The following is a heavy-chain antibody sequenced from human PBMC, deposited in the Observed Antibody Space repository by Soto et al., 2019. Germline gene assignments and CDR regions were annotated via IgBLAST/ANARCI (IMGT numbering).Heavy chain of an antibody. CDR1: GFTFSSYW. J-gene: IGHJ3*02. Sequence: GGSLRLSCAASGFTFSSYWMSWVRQAPGKGLEWVANIKQDGSEKYYVDSVKGRFTISRDNAKNSLYLQMNSLRAEDTAVYYCARSGRWAHDAFDIWGQGTMVTVSS. CDR3: ARSGRWAHDAFDI. V-gene: IGHV3-7*03. CDR2: IKQDGSEK. D-gene: IGHD6-13*01.